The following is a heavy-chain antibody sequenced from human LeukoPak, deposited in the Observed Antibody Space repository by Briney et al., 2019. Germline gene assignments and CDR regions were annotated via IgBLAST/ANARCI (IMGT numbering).Heavy chain of an antibody. J-gene: IGHJ6*03. CDR1: GGSISSSSYY. CDR3: ARGGSGWYHYYYYYMDV. CDR2: IYYSGST. Sequence: PSETLSLTCTVSGGSISSSSYYWGWIRQPPGKGLEWIGSIYYSGSTYYNPSLKSRVTISVDTSKNQFSLKLSSVTAADTAVYYCARGGSGWYHYYYYYMDVWGKGTTVTVSS. D-gene: IGHD6-19*01. V-gene: IGHV4-39*01.